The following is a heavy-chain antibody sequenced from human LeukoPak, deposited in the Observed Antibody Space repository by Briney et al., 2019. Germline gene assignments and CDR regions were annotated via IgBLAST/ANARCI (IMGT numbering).Heavy chain of an antibody. CDR3: ARVHDFWSFDY. CDR1: GFTFSSYE. CDR2: IGTSGITI. Sequence: GGSLRLSCAASGFTFSSYEMNWVRQAPGKGLEWVSYIGTSGITIYYADSVKGRFTISRDNAKNSLYLQMNSLRAEDTAVYYCARVHDFWSFDYWGQGTLVTVSS. D-gene: IGHD3-3*01. J-gene: IGHJ4*02. V-gene: IGHV3-48*03.